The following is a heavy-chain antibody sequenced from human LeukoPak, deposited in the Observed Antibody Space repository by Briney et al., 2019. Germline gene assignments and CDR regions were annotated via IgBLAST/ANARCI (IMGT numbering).Heavy chain of an antibody. Sequence: SVKVSCKASGGTFSRYTISWVRQAPGQGLEWMGGIIPMFGRANYAQKFQGRLTITADESSTTVYMELSSLRSEDTAVYYCARAVGATTDFDYWGRGTLVTVSS. V-gene: IGHV1-69*01. CDR3: ARAVGATTDFDY. CDR1: GGTFSRYT. CDR2: IIPMFGRA. J-gene: IGHJ4*02. D-gene: IGHD1-26*01.